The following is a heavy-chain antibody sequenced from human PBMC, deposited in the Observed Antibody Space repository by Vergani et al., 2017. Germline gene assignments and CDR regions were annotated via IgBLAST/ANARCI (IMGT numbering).Heavy chain of an antibody. D-gene: IGHD3-3*01. V-gene: IGHV3-23*01. CDR2: IVSCGGST. CDR1: GFTFSDFV. CDR3: AKVVLYYGHFDF. Sequence: EVQLLESGGGLVQPGGSLRLSCAASGFTFSDFVMNWVRQAPGKGLEWVASIVSCGGSTYYADSVKGRFTISRDNSKNTLSLHMNNLRAEDTALYYCAKVVLYYGHFDFWRQRTLVTVSS. J-gene: IGHJ4*02.